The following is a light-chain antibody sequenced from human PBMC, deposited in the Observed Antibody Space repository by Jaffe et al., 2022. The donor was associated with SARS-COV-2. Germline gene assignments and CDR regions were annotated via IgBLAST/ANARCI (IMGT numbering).Light chain of an antibody. Sequence: QGVLTQPPSLSASPGASASLTCTLRSGIDVGTFRIYWYQQKPGSPPQYLLRYLSDSNKHHGSGVPSRFSGSKDASANAGILLISGVQSDDEADYYCMTWHSGGLVFGGGTKVTVL. V-gene: IGLV5-45*02. CDR3: MTWHSGGLV. J-gene: IGLJ2*01. CDR2: YLSDSNK. CDR1: SGIDVGTFR.